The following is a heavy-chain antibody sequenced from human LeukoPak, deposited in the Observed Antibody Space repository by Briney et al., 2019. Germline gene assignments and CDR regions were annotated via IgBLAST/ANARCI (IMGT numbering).Heavy chain of an antibody. CDR1: GDSISYFY. CDR3: AREFRKGWDWFDP. J-gene: IGHJ5*02. CDR2: IHAGGST. V-gene: IGHV4-4*07. D-gene: IGHD1-26*01. Sequence: PSETLSLTCSVSGDSISYFYWSWIRQPAGKGLEWIGRIHAGGSTNYNPSLKSRVTISADTSKNQFSLKLSSVTAADTAVYYCAREFRKGWDWFDPWGQGTLVTVSS.